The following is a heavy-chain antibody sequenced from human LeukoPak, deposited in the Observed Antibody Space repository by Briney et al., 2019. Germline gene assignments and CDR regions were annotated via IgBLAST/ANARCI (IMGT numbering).Heavy chain of an antibody. D-gene: IGHD5-24*01. CDR2: ISYDGSNK. V-gene: IGHV3-30*03. J-gene: IGHJ4*02. CDR1: GFTFSSYG. CDR3: ARGHGRWLHPTRY. Sequence: GGSLRLSCAASGFTFSSYGMHWVRQAPGKGLEWVAVISYDGSNKYYADSVKGRFTISRDNSKNTLYLQMNSLRAEDTAVYYCARGHGRWLHPTRYWGQGTLVTVSS.